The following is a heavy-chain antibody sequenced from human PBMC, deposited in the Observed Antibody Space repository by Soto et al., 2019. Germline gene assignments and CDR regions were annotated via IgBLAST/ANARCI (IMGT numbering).Heavy chain of an antibody. CDR3: ARVDGSGSYRAYYFDY. V-gene: IGHV1-46*01. J-gene: IGHJ4*02. CDR1: GYTFTSYY. D-gene: IGHD3-10*01. CDR2: INPSGGST. Sequence: GASVKVSCKASGYTFTSYYMHWVRQAPRQGLEWMGIINPSGGSTSYAQKFQGRVTMTRDTSTSTVYMELSSLRSEDTAVYYCARVDGSGSYRAYYFDYWGQGTLVTVSS.